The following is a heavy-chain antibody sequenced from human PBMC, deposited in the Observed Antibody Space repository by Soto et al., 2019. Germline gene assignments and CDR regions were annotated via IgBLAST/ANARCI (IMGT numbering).Heavy chain of an antibody. CDR1: GFTFSSYS. CDR2: INGDGSST. CDR3: AKKEAPERAPSAFDY. V-gene: IGHV3-74*01. Sequence: GGSLRLSCAASGFTFSSYSMHWVRQAPGKRLVWVSHINGDGSSTNYADSVKGRFTISRDTSKSTLYLQMNSLRVEDTAVYYCAKKEAPERAPSAFDYWGQGTLVTVSS. J-gene: IGHJ4*02.